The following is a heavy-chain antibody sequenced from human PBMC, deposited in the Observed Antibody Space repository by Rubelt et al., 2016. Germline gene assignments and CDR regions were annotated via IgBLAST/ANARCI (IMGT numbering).Heavy chain of an antibody. CDR1: GGSISPSTYY. D-gene: IGHD3-10*01. CDR2: VYYSGCT. J-gene: IGHJ3*02. CDR3: ARHGAGSSPVKI. V-gene: IGHV4-39*01. Sequence: LQLQESGPGLVKPSETLSLTCTVSGGSISPSTYYWGWIRQPPGKGLEWIGSVYYSGCTYYNPSLKSRVTIPVDTSKNQFPLKVNSVTAADTAVYYCARHGAGSSPVKIWGQGTMVTVSS.